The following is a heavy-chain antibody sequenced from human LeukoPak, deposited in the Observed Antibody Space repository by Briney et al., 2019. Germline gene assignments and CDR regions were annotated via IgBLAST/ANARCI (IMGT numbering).Heavy chain of an antibody. CDR2: IYYSGST. CDR1: GGSIGSYD. J-gene: IGHJ4*02. CDR3: ARILRLHQSIAVAGDYFDY. D-gene: IGHD6-19*01. Sequence: SETLSFTWIVAGGSIGSYDWGWMRQPPPKGREWIGDIYYSGSTNYTPSLKSRVTISADTSKNQFSLKLSSVTAADTAVYYCARILRLHQSIAVAGDYFDYWGQGTLVTVSS. V-gene: IGHV4-59*01.